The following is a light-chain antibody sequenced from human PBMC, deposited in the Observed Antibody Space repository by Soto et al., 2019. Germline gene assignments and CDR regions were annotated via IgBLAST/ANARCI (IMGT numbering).Light chain of an antibody. Sequence: QSVLTQPPSASGTPGQRGTISCSGSSSNIGSNTVNWYQQLPGTAPKLLIYSNNQRPSGVPDRCSGSKSGTSASLAISGLQSEDEADYYCAAWDDSLNGPVFGGGTKVTVL. J-gene: IGLJ3*02. CDR1: SSNIGSNT. CDR3: AAWDDSLNGPV. CDR2: SNN. V-gene: IGLV1-44*01.